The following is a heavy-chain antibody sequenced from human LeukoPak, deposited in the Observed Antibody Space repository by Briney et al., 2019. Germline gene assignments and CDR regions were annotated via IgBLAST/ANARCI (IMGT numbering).Heavy chain of an antibody. Sequence: SETLSLTCSVSGGSISNYYWNWIRQPPGKGLEWIGYIYYSGSTNYNPSLRSRVTISVDTSKNQFSLKLSSVTAADTAVYYCARRRYSSGRSSAFDIWGQGTMVTVSS. V-gene: IGHV4-59*08. CDR2: IYYSGST. D-gene: IGHD6-19*01. J-gene: IGHJ3*02. CDR3: ARRRYSSGRSSAFDI. CDR1: GGSISNYY.